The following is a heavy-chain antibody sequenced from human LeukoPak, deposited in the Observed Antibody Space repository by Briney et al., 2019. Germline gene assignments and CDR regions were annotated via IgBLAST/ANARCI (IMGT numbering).Heavy chain of an antibody. CDR2: IYSGGST. Sequence: GGSLRLSCAASGFTVSSNYMSWVRQAPGKGLEWVSVIYSGGSTYYADSVKGRFTISRDNSKNTLYLQMNSLRAEDTAVYYCARLMSSGWYFPPNAFDIWGQGTMVTVSS. V-gene: IGHV3-53*01. CDR1: GFTVSSNY. D-gene: IGHD6-19*01. CDR3: ARLMSSGWYFPPNAFDI. J-gene: IGHJ3*02.